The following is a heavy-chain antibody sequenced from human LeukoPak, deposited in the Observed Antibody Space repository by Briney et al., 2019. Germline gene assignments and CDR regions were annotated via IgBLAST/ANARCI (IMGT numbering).Heavy chain of an antibody. V-gene: IGHV4-61*01. J-gene: IGHJ4*02. CDR1: GGSVSRGSYH. CDR2: IYYSGST. D-gene: IGHD3-10*01. Sequence: SETLSLTCTVSGGSVSRGSYHWSWIRQPPGKGLEWIGYIYYSGSTNYNPSLKSRVTISIDTSKNQFYLKQSSVTAANTAVYYCAGAYGDLSRWGQGTLVTVSS. CDR3: AGAYGDLSR.